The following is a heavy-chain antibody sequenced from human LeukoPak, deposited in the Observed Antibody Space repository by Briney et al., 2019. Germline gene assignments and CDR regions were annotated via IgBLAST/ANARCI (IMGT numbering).Heavy chain of an antibody. V-gene: IGHV4-39*01. D-gene: IGHD2-2*01. CDR2: IYYSGST. CDR3: ARVIALCSSTSCYDAFDI. Sequence: SETLSLTCTVSGGSISSSSYYWGWIRQPPGKGLEWIGSIYYSGSTYYNPSLKSRFTISVDTSKNQFSLKLSSVTAADTAVYYCARVIALCSSTSCYDAFDIWGQGTMVTVSS. J-gene: IGHJ3*02. CDR1: GGSISSSSYY.